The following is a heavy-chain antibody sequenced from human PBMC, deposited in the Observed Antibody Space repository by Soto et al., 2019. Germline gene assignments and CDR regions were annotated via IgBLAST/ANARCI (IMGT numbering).Heavy chain of an antibody. D-gene: IGHD3-3*01. Sequence: PSETLSLTCTVSGGSISSGDYYWSWIRQPPGKGLEWIGYIYHSGSTYYNPSLKSRVTISVDTSKNQFSLKLSSVTAADTAVYYCARWWSGSRQGFDPWGQGTLVTVSS. V-gene: IGHV4-30-4*01. CDR3: ARWWSGSRQGFDP. CDR1: GGSISSGDYY. CDR2: IYHSGST. J-gene: IGHJ5*02.